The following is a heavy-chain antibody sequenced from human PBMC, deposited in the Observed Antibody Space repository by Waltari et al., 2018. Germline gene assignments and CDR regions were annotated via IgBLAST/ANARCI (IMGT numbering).Heavy chain of an antibody. J-gene: IGHJ4*02. CDR3: ALTMVTSREYYFDY. CDR1: GYTFTSYD. CDR2: MNPNSGNT. V-gene: IGHV1-8*02. Sequence: QVQLVQSGAEVKKPGASVKVSCKASGYTFTSYDINWVRQATGQGLELMGWMNPNSGNTGYAQKFQGRVTMTRNTSVSTAYMELSSLRSEDTAVYYCALTMVTSREYYFDYWGQGTLVTVSS. D-gene: IGHD4-17*01.